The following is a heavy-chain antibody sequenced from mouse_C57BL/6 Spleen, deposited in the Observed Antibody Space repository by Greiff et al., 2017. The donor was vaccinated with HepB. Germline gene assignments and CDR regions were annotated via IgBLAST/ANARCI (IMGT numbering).Heavy chain of an antibody. CDR2: IYPGDGDT. Sequence: QVQLQQSGPELVKPGASVKISCKASGYAFSSSWMNWVKQRPGKGLEWIGRIYPGDGDTNYNGKFKGKATLTADKSSSTAYMQLSSLTSEDSAVYFCASYYGSSYLWDYWGQGTTLTVSS. CDR3: ASYYGSSYLWDY. D-gene: IGHD1-1*01. CDR1: GYAFSSSW. J-gene: IGHJ2*01. V-gene: IGHV1-82*01.